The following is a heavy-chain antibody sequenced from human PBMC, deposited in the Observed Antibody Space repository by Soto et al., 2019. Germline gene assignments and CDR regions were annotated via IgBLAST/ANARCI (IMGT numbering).Heavy chain of an antibody. Sequence: QVQLVQSGAEVKKPGASVKVSCNASGYTFSNYDINWVRQAAGQGLEWVGWMNPNSGNTGCAQKFQGRVTMTRDNSISTAYMELSSLRSEDTAVYFCARVGSGYDRYYYYYMEVWGKGTTVTVSS. CDR1: GYTFSNYD. J-gene: IGHJ6*03. D-gene: IGHD5-12*01. CDR3: ARVGSGYDRYYYYYMEV. CDR2: MNPNSGNT. V-gene: IGHV1-8*01.